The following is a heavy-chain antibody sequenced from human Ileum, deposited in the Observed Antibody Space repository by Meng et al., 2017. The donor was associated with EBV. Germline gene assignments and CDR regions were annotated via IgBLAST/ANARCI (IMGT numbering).Heavy chain of an antibody. CDR1: GDIVSSNIAA. D-gene: IGHD3-22*01. Sequence: QVQLPQSGPGLVKTPQTLSLTCAISGDIVSSNIAAWNWIRQSPSRGLEWLGRTYYRSKWYNDYAVSVKSRITINPDTSKNQFSLQLNSVTPEDTAVYYCARDSSSSAYSPFDYWGQGTLVTVSS. J-gene: IGHJ4*02. CDR3: ARDSSSSAYSPFDY. CDR2: TYYRSKWYN. V-gene: IGHV6-1*01.